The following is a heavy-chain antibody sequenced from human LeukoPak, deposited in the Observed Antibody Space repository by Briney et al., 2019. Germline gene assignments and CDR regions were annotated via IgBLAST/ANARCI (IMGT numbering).Heavy chain of an antibody. CDR1: GFTFSSYG. Sequence: PGGSLRLSCAASGFTFSSYGMHWVRQAPGKGLEWVAVISYDGSNKYYADSGKGRFTISRDNSKNTLYLQMNSLRAEDTAVYYCAKDFHDYGDYVDYWGQGTLVTVSS. V-gene: IGHV3-30*18. CDR2: ISYDGSNK. J-gene: IGHJ4*02. CDR3: AKDFHDYGDYVDY. D-gene: IGHD4-17*01.